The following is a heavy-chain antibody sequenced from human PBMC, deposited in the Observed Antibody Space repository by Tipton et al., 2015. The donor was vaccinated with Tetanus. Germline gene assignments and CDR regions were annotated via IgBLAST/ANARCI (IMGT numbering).Heavy chain of an antibody. J-gene: IGHJ3*02. D-gene: IGHD5-18*01. CDR1: GFTVSINY. CDR2: IYTGGST. Sequence: SLRLSCAASGFTVSINYVSWIRQAPGKGLEWVSVIYTGGSTYYADSVKGRFTISRDSSTNTLYLQMNSLRAEDTAVYYCAVGGYNHAFDIWGQGTMVTVSS. CDR3: AVGGYNHAFDI. V-gene: IGHV3-53*01.